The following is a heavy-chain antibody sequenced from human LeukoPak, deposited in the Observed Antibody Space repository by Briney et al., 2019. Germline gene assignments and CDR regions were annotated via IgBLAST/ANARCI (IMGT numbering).Heavy chain of an antibody. J-gene: IGHJ6*03. V-gene: IGHV4-39*07. D-gene: IGHD2-15*01. Sequence: SETLSLTCTVSGGSISSSSYYWGWIRQPPGKGLEWIGSIYYSGSTYYNPSLKSRVTISVDTSKNQFSLKLSSVTAADTAVYYCARDHRYCSGGSCRHNYYYYMDVWGKGTTVTVSS. CDR3: ARDHRYCSGGSCRHNYYYYMDV. CDR2: IYYSGST. CDR1: GGSISSSSYY.